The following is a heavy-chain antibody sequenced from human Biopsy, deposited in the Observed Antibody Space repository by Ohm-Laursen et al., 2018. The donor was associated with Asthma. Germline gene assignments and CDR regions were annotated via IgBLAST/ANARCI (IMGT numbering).Heavy chain of an antibody. CDR1: GFTFSSYG. Sequence: SLRLSCTASGFTFSSYGMHWVRQAPGKGLEWVAVISYDGSNKYYADSVKGRFTISRDNSKNTLYLQMNSLRAEDTAVYYCARARRSLLLPDYYYYGMDVRGQGTTVAVSS. CDR3: ARARRSLLLPDYYYYGMDV. D-gene: IGHD3-22*01. CDR2: ISYDGSNK. J-gene: IGHJ6*02. V-gene: IGHV3-30*03.